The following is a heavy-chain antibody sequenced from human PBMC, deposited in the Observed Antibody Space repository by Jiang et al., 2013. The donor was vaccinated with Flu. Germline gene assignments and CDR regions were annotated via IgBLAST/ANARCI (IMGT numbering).Heavy chain of an antibody. D-gene: IGHD6-19*01. CDR2: ISGSGGST. V-gene: IGHV3-23*04. CDR3: AKDEYSSGWYVGYGEDDY. Sequence: VQLVESGGGLVQPGGSLRLSCAASGFTFSSYAMSWVRQAPGKGLEWVSAISGSGGSTYYADSVKGRFTISRDNSKNTLYLQMNSLRAEDTAVYYCAKDEYSSGWYVGYGEDDYWGQGTLVTVSS. J-gene: IGHJ4*02. CDR1: GFTFSSYA.